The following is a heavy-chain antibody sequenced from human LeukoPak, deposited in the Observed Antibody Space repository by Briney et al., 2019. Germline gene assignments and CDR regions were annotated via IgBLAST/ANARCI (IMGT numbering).Heavy chain of an antibody. CDR2: ISSSGTTI. D-gene: IGHD7-27*01. CDR3: AREPVTGDYYFDY. CDR1: GFTFSSYE. J-gene: IGHJ4*02. V-gene: IGHV3-48*03. Sequence: GGSLRLSCAASGFTFSSYEMNWVRQAPGKGLEWVSYISSSGTTIYYADSVKGRFTISRDNAKNSLYPQMNSLRAEDTAVYYCAREPVTGDYYFDYWGQGTLVTVSS.